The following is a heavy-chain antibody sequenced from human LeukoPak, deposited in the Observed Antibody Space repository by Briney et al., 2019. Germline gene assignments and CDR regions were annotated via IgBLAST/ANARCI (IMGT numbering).Heavy chain of an antibody. CDR3: ARRHNYYYYMDV. CDR1: GGSLSSSSYY. J-gene: IGHJ6*03. CDR2: IYYSGST. V-gene: IGHV4-39*01. Sequence: PSETLSLTCTVSGGSLSSSSYYWGWIRQPPGKGLEWIGSIYYSGSTYYNPSLKSRVTISVDTSKNQFSLKLSSVTAADTAVYYCARRHNYYYYMDVWGKGTTVTVSS.